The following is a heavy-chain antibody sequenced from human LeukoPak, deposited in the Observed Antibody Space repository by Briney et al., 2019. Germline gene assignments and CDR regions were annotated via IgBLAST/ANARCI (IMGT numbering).Heavy chain of an antibody. Sequence: PSETLSLTCAVYGGSFSGYYWSWIRQPPGKGLEWIGYIYYSGSTYYNPSLKSRVTISVDTSKNQFSLKLSSVTAADTAVYYCARGELPNSRFDPWGQGTLVTVSS. CDR3: ARGELPNSRFDP. V-gene: IGHV4-34*09. CDR2: IYYSGST. CDR1: GGSFSGYY. J-gene: IGHJ5*02. D-gene: IGHD5-24*01.